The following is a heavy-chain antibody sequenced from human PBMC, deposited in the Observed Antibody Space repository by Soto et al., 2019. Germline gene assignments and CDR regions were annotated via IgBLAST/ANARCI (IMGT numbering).Heavy chain of an antibody. CDR1: GYNFSTYW. D-gene: IGHD4-17*01. CDR3: ARKCATEFFDS. V-gene: IGHV5-51*01. CDR2: IYPGDSDT. J-gene: IGHJ4*02. Sequence: GESLKISCKGSGYNFSTYWIAWVRQMPGKGLEWMGIIYPGDSDTKYSPAFQGQVTISADKSINTAYLQWTSLEASDTAMYYCARKCATEFFDSWGQGTLVTVSS.